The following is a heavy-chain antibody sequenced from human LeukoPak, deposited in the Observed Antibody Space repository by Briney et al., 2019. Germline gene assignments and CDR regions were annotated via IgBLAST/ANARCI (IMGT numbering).Heavy chain of an antibody. Sequence: PGGSLRLSCAASGFTFSSYGMGWVRQAPGKGLEWVSTISGSGGTTYYADSVKGRFTISRDNAKKSLYLQMNSLRAEDTAVYYCARNLPAADYWGQGTLVTASS. CDR3: ARNLPAADY. V-gene: IGHV3-48*04. D-gene: IGHD2-2*01. CDR2: ISGSGGTT. CDR1: GFTFSSYG. J-gene: IGHJ4*02.